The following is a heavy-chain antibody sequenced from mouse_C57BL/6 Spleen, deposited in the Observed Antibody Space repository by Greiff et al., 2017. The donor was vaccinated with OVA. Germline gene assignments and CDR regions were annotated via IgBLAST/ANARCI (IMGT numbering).Heavy chain of an antibody. V-gene: IGHV3-6*01. CDR2: ISYDGSN. CDR1: GYSITSGYY. Sequence: EVKLMESGPGLVKPSQSLSLTCSVTGYSITSGYYWNWIRQFPGNKLEWMGYISYDGSNNYNPSLKNRISITRDTSKNQFFLKLNSVTTEDTATYYCASIYDYDNFDYRGQGTTLTVSS. D-gene: IGHD2-4*01. J-gene: IGHJ2*01. CDR3: ASIYDYDNFDY.